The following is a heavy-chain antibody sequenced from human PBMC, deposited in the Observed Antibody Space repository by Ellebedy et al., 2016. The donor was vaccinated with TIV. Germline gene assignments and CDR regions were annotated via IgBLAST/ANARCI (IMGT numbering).Heavy chain of an antibody. V-gene: IGHV3-21*01. CDR1: GFTFSSYS. D-gene: IGHD3-16*01. CDR2: IISSSSYI. Sequence: GGSLRLXXAASGFTFSSYSMNWVRQAPGKGLEWVSSIISSSSYIYYADSVKGRFTISRENAKNSLYLQMNSLRAEDTAVYYCARDLGPWRDYYYYGMDVWGQGTTVTVSS. J-gene: IGHJ6*02. CDR3: ARDLGPWRDYYYYGMDV.